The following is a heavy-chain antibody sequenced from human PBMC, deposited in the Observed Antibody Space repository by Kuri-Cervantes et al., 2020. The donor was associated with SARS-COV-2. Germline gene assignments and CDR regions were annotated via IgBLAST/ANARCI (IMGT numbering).Heavy chain of an antibody. CDR1: GFTFSSYA. CDR2: ISSNGGST. D-gene: IGHD3-3*01. CDR3: VKEGSYDFWSGYLPYYFDY. Sequence: GESLKISCSASGFTFSSYAMHWVRQAPGKGLEYVSAISSNGGSTYYADSVKGRFTISRGNSKNTLYLQMSSLRAEDTAVYYCVKEGSYDFWSGYLPYYFDYWGQGTLVTVSS. V-gene: IGHV3-64D*06. J-gene: IGHJ4*02.